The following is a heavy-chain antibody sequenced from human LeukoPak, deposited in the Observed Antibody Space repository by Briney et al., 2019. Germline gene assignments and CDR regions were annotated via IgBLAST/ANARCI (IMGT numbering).Heavy chain of an antibody. CDR3: ARAPGRYFDWLSGY. Sequence: ASVKVSCKASGFTFTAYYMHWVRQAPGQGLEWMGWINPNSGGTNYAQKFQGRVTMTRDTSISTAYMELRSLRSDDTAVYYCARAPGRYFDWLSGYWGQGTLVTVSS. J-gene: IGHJ4*02. D-gene: IGHD3-9*01. V-gene: IGHV1-2*02. CDR1: GFTFTAYY. CDR2: INPNSGGT.